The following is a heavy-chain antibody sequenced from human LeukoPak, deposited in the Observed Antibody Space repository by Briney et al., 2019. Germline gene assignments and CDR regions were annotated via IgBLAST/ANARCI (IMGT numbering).Heavy chain of an antibody. CDR3: ARGPRGYSSSWYAGGFDY. CDR2: INHSGST. V-gene: IGHV4-34*01. CDR1: GFTFITYW. Sequence: SGGSLRLSCTASGFTFITYWMSWIRQPPGKGLEWIGEINHSGSTNYNPSLKSRVTISVDTSKNQFSLKLSSVTAADTAVYYCARGPRGYSSSWYAGGFDYWGRGTLVTVSS. D-gene: IGHD6-13*01. J-gene: IGHJ4*02.